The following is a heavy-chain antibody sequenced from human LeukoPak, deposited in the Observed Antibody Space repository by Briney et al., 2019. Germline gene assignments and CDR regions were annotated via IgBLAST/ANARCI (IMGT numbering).Heavy chain of an antibody. CDR3: ASDFWSGYYIGY. CDR1: GFTFSSYS. D-gene: IGHD3-3*01. CDR2: ISSSSSYI. J-gene: IGHJ4*02. V-gene: IGHV3-21*01. Sequence: PGGSLRLSCAASGFTFSSYSMNWVRQAPGKGLEWVSSISSSSSYIYYADSVKGRFTISRDNAKNSLYLQMNSLRAEDTAMYYCASDFWSGYYIGYWGQGTLVTVSS.